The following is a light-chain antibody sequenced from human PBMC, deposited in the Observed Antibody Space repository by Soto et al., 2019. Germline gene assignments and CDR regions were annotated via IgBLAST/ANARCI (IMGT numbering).Light chain of an antibody. J-gene: IGKJ4*01. Sequence: DIPMTQSPSSVSASVGDRVTITCRASQDISTWLAWYQQKPGKAPNLLIYYAYSLHSGVPSRFSGSGSGTDFTLTISSLRPEDSATYYCQQANSLPLTFGGGTKVEIK. CDR3: QQANSLPLT. V-gene: IGKV1-12*01. CDR2: YAY. CDR1: QDISTW.